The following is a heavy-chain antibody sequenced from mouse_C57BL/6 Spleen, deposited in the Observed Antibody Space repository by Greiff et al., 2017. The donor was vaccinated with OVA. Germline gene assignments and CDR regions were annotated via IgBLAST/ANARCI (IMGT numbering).Heavy chain of an antibody. Sequence: VQLQPSGAELARPGASVKLSCKASGYTFTSYGISWVKQRTGQGLEWIGEIYPRSGHTYYNAKFKGKATLTADKSSSTAYMELRSLTSEDSAVYFCARDSNYPYWYFDVWGTGTTVTVSS. CDR3: ARDSNYPYWYFDV. CDR2: IYPRSGHT. V-gene: IGHV1-81*01. CDR1: GYTFTSYG. J-gene: IGHJ1*03. D-gene: IGHD2-5*01.